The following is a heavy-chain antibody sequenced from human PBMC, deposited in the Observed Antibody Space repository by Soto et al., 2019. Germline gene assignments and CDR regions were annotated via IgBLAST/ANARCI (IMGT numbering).Heavy chain of an antibody. CDR2: ISAYNGNT. Sequence: GASLEVSCKASGYTFTSYGISWVRQAPGQGLEWMGWISAYNGNTNYAQKFQGRVTMTRNTSISTAYMELSSLRSEDTAVYYCARGIGCSSTSCYAVYYYYMDVWGKGTTVTAP. V-gene: IGHV1-18*01. CDR3: ARGIGCSSTSCYAVYYYYMDV. D-gene: IGHD2-2*01. CDR1: GYTFTSYG. J-gene: IGHJ6*03.